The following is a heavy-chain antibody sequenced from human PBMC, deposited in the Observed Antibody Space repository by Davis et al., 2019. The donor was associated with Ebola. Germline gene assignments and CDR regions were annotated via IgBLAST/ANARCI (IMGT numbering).Heavy chain of an antibody. V-gene: IGHV3-23*01. Sequence: GESLKISCAASGFTFSSYAMSWVRQAPGKGLEWVSAISGSGGSTYYADSVKGRFTISRDNSKNTLYLQMNSMRAEDSAVYYCARLSCTGGSCTYSQSFLNHWGQGTLVTVSS. D-gene: IGHD2-8*02. CDR1: GFTFSSYA. J-gene: IGHJ5*02. CDR2: ISGSGGST. CDR3: ARLSCTGGSCTYSQSFLNH.